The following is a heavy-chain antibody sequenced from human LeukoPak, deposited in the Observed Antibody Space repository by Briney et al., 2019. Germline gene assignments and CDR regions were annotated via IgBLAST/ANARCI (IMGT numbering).Heavy chain of an antibody. CDR3: AKGSYYYDSSGYSPIY. J-gene: IGHJ4*02. CDR2: ISGSGGST. CDR1: GFTFSSYA. D-gene: IGHD3-22*01. Sequence: GGSLRLSCAASGFTFSSYAMSWVRQAPGKGLEWVSAISGSGGSTYYADSVKGRFTISRDNSKNTLHLQMNSLRAKDTAVYYCAKGSYYYDSSGYSPIYWGQGTLVTVSS. V-gene: IGHV3-23*01.